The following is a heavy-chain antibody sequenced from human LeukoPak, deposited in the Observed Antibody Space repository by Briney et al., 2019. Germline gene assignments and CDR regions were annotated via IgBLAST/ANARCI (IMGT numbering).Heavy chain of an antibody. D-gene: IGHD3-22*01. CDR2: IYYSGGT. CDR1: GGSISSYY. J-gene: IGHJ4*02. CDR3: ARRGGDSSGNFDY. Sequence: SETLSLTCTVSGGSISSYYWSWIRQPPGKGLEWMGYIYYSGGTNYNPSLKSRVTISVDTSKKQFSLRLSSVTAADTAVYYCARRGGDSSGNFDYWGQGTLVTVSS. V-gene: IGHV4-59*08.